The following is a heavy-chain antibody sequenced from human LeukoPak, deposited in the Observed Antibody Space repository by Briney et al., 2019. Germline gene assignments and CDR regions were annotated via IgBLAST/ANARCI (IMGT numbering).Heavy chain of an antibody. CDR1: GGSISSGSYY. CDR3: AREYCSSTSCPTDY. J-gene: IGHJ4*02. V-gene: IGHV4-61*02. D-gene: IGHD2-2*01. Sequence: PSETLSLTCTVSGGSISSGSYYWSWIRQPAGKGLEWIGRIYTSGSTNYNPSLKSRVTISVDTSKNQFSLKLSSVTAADTAVYYCAREYCSSTSCPTDYWGQGTLVTVSS. CDR2: IYTSGST.